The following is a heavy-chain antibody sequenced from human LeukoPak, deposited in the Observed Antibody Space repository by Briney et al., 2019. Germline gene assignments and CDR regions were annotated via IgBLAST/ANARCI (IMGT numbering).Heavy chain of an antibody. CDR1: GFIFTGYY. D-gene: IGHD6-19*01. CDR2: INANSGGT. Sequence: ASVRVSCKASGFIFTGYYMHWVRLAPGQGLEWMGCINANSGGTNYAQKFQGRVTMTRDTSISTAYMDLSRLRSDDTAVYYCARDHPYSSGWYGRVEALDLWGQGTTVTVSS. CDR3: ARDHPYSSGWYGRVEALDL. V-gene: IGHV1-2*02. J-gene: IGHJ3*01.